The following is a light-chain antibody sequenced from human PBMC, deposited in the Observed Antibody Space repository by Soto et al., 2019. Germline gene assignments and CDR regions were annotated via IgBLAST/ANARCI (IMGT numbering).Light chain of an antibody. Sequence: EIVLTQSPATLSLSPGERATLSCRASQSVSSYLAWSQQKPGQAPRLLLYDASNRATGIPARFSGSGSGTDFTLTISSLEPEDVAVYYFQQRSNWPPTFGQGTNVEIK. CDR3: QQRSNWPPT. V-gene: IGKV3-11*01. CDR1: QSVSSY. CDR2: DAS. J-gene: IGKJ1*01.